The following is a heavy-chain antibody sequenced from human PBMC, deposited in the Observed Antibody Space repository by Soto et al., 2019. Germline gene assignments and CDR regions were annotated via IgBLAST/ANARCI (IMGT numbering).Heavy chain of an antibody. D-gene: IGHD6-19*01. CDR1: GGSISIAGYD. J-gene: IGHJ4*02. CDR2: IYYSGST. CDR3: AREQWLAYYFDY. V-gene: IGHV4-31*03. Sequence: PSETLSLTCTVAGGSISIAGYDWSWIRQNPGKGLEWIGYIYYSGSTYYNPSLKSRVTISVDTSKNQFSLKLSSVTAADTAVYYCAREQWLAYYFDYWGQGTLVTVSS.